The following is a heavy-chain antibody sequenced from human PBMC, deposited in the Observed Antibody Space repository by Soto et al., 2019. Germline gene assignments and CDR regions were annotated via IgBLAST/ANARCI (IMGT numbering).Heavy chain of an antibody. Sequence: PGGSLRLSCAASGFTVSSNYMSWVRQAPGKGLEWVSVIYSGGSTYYADSVKGRFTISRDNSKNTLYLQMNSLRAEDTAVYYCARDRARGQTSPYYYYGMDVWGQGTTVTVSS. J-gene: IGHJ6*02. CDR2: IYSGGST. CDR3: ARDRARGQTSPYYYYGMDV. V-gene: IGHV3-53*01. CDR1: GFTVSSNY.